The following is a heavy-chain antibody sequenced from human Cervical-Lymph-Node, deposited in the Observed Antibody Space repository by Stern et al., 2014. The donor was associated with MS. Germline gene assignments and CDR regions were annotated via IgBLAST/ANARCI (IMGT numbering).Heavy chain of an antibody. CDR2: LYNSGTT. V-gene: IGHV4-30-4*01. CDR3: ARASVGYSGYDF. J-gene: IGHJ4*02. D-gene: IGHD5-12*01. Sequence: MQLVESGPGLVRPSQTLSLTCTVSGGSISSGGYYWGWIRQPPGKGLQWIGYLYNSGTTYYNPSLKSRVTISVDTSKNQVSLNLGSVTAADTAVYYCARASVGYSGYDFWGQGTLVTVSS. CDR1: GGSISSGGYY.